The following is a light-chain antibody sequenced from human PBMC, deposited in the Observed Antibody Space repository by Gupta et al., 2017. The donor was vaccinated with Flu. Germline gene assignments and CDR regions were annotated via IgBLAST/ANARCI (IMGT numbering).Light chain of an antibody. CDR3: SSYTTTNTVVV. CDR2: EVS. Sequence: IASCCTGTSSDVGGYDYVSWYQQHPGKAPELMIFEVSRRHSRISDRFSGSKSGNTASLTISGLLAEDEAYYYCSSYTTTNTVVVFGGGIKLTVL. CDR1: SSDVGGYDY. J-gene: IGLJ3*02. V-gene: IGLV2-14*01.